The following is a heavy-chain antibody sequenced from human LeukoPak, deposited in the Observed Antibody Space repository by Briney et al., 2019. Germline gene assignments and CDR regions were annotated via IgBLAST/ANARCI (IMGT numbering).Heavy chain of an antibody. V-gene: IGHV4-59*01. J-gene: IGHJ1*01. CDR2: IFYSGST. D-gene: IGHD6-19*01. CDR1: GGSISSYY. Sequence: SETLSLTCTVSGGSISSYYWSWIRHPPGKGLEWIGYIFYSGSTNYNPSLKSRVTISVDTSKNQFSLKLSSVTAADTAVYYCARGGWYPESFQHWGQGALVTVSS. CDR3: ARGGWYPESFQH.